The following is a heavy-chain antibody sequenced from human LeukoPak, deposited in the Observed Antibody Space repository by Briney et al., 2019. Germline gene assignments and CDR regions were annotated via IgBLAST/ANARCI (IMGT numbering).Heavy chain of an antibody. CDR2: ISAYNGNT. D-gene: IGHD2-15*01. V-gene: IGHV1-18*01. CDR3: ARDGYCSGGSCYSGIPLFDY. CDR1: GYTFTSYG. J-gene: IGHJ4*02. Sequence: ASVKVSCKASGYTFTSYGISWVRQAPGQGLEWMGWISAYNGNTNYAQKLQGRVTMTTDTSTSTAYMELRSLRSDDTAVYYCARDGYCSGGSCYSGIPLFDYWGQGTLVTVSS.